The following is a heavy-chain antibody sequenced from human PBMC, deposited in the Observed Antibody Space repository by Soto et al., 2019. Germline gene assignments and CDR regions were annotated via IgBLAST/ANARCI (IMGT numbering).Heavy chain of an antibody. CDR3: ARADTITIFGVVYYYYGMDV. J-gene: IGHJ6*02. Sequence: SVKVSCKASGGTFSSYAISWVRQAPGQGLEWMGGIIPIFGTANYAQKFQGRVTITADESTSTAYMELSSLRSEDTAVYYCARADTITIFGVVYYYYGMDVWGQGTTVTVS. CDR1: GGTFSSYA. V-gene: IGHV1-69*13. CDR2: IIPIFGTA. D-gene: IGHD3-3*01.